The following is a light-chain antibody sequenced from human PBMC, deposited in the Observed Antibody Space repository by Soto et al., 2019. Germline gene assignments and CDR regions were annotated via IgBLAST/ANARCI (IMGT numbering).Light chain of an antibody. J-gene: IGKJ3*01. V-gene: IGKV1-39*01. CDR2: AAS. CDR1: QTIIRY. CDR3: QQSYSTLFS. Sequence: DIQLTQSPSSLSASVGDRVTITCRASQTIIRYLNWYQQKPGRAPNLLIYAASTLQSGVPSRFSGSGSGTEFTLPISSLQPEDFATYYCQQSYSTLFSFGPGTTVEIK.